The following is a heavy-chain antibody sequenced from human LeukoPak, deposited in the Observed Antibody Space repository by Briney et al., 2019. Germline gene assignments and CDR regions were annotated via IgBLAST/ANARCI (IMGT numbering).Heavy chain of an antibody. Sequence: SETLSLTCAGSGGSIFRYYWSWLRQSPGKALEWIGYIYYSGDTNYNPSLKSRVTISIDTSKNQFSLALSSVTAANTAVYYCARPAPGGTAMIRFDYWGQGTLVTVSS. CDR2: IYYSGDT. CDR3: ARPAPGGTAMIRFDY. CDR1: GGSIFRYY. J-gene: IGHJ4*02. V-gene: IGHV4-59*08. D-gene: IGHD5-18*01.